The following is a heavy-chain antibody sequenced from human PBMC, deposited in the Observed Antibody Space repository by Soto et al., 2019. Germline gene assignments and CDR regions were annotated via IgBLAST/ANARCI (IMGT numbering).Heavy chain of an antibody. J-gene: IGHJ4*02. CDR1: GGSISSYY. Sequence: SETLSLTCTVSGGSISSYYWSWIRQPPGKGLEWIGYIYYSGSTNYNPSLKSRVTISVDTSKNQFSLKLSSVTAADTAVYYCASSGVLRFLEWLSFDYWGQGTLVTVSS. V-gene: IGHV4-59*08. D-gene: IGHD3-3*01. CDR2: IYYSGST. CDR3: ASSGVLRFLEWLSFDY.